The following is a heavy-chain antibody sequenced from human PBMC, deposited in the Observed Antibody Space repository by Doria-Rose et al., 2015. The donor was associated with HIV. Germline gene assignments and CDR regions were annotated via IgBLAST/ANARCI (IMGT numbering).Heavy chain of an antibody. Sequence: QITLEESGPVLVKPTETLTLTCTVSGVSLSSPGMGVSWIRQPPGKALEWLANIFSDDERSYKTSPKSRLTISRGTSKSQVALTMTDTDPVDTATYYCARIKSSRWYHKYYFDFWGQGTLVIVSA. V-gene: IGHV2-26*01. CDR1: GVSLSSPGMG. CDR3: ARIKSSRWYHKYYFDF. D-gene: IGHD6-13*01. CDR2: IFSDDER. J-gene: IGHJ4*02.